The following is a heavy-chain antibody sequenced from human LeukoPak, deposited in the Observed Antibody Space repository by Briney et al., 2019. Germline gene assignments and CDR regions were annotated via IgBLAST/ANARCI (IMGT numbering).Heavy chain of an antibody. Sequence: SGGPLRLSCAASGFTFSSYSMNWVRQAPGKGLEWVSSISSSSSYIYYADSVKGRFTISRDNAKNSLYLQMNSLRAEDTAVYYCARVNIVGATFFDYWGQGTLVTVSS. D-gene: IGHD1-26*01. V-gene: IGHV3-21*01. CDR3: ARVNIVGATFFDY. J-gene: IGHJ4*02. CDR2: ISSSSSYI. CDR1: GFTFSSYS.